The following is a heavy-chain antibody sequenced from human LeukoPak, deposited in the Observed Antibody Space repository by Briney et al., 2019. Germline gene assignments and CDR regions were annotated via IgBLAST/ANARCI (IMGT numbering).Heavy chain of an antibody. D-gene: IGHD5-24*01. V-gene: IGHV1-69*13. J-gene: IGHJ4*02. CDR2: IIPIFGTA. CDR3: ARSQGRDGYNSVVNIFDY. CDR1: GYIFAHNG. Sequence: GASVKVSCKPSGYIFAHNGISWVRQAPGQGLEWMGGIIPIFGTANYAQKFQGRVTITADESTSTAYMELSSLRSEDTAVYYCARSQGRDGYNSVVNIFDYWGQGTLVTVSS.